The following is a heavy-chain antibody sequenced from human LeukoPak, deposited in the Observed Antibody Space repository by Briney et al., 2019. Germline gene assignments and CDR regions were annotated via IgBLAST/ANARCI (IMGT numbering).Heavy chain of an antibody. CDR1: GGSISSYY. D-gene: IGHD3-22*01. CDR3: ARLYDSRNYYYYYGMDV. V-gene: IGHV4-59*12. Sequence: SETLSLTCTVSGGSISSYYWSWIRQPPGKGLEWIGYIYYSGSTNYNPSLKSRVTISVDTSKNQFSLKLSSVTAADTAVYYCARLYDSRNYYYYYGMDVWGQGTTVTVSS. J-gene: IGHJ6*02. CDR2: IYYSGST.